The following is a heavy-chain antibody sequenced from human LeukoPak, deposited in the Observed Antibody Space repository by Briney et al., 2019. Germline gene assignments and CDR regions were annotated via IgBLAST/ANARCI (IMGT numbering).Heavy chain of an antibody. V-gene: IGHV1-2*02. D-gene: IGHD2-8*01. Sequence: ASVKVSGKASGYTLTDYYFHGLGRAPGQNLEWLGLIIPHSGGTTYEQRFQGRVTMTRDMSIGTFYMELSSLRSDDTAVYYCSTEDKYCTTPNCGAYWGQGTLVTVSS. CDR3: STEDKYCTTPNCGAY. J-gene: IGHJ4*02. CDR1: GYTLTDYY. CDR2: IIPHSGGT.